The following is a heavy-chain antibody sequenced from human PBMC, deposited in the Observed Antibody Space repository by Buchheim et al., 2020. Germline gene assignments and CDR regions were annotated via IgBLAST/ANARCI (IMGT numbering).Heavy chain of an antibody. Sequence: EVQLVESGGGLVQPGGSLRLSCAASGFTFSSYWMSWVRQAPGKGLEWVANIKQDGSEKYYVDSVKGGFTISRDNAKNSLYLQMNSLRAEDTAVYYCARVFRDFWSGPPLDYWGQGTL. V-gene: IGHV3-7*01. J-gene: IGHJ4*02. CDR2: IKQDGSEK. CDR3: ARVFRDFWSGPPLDY. D-gene: IGHD3-3*01. CDR1: GFTFSSYW.